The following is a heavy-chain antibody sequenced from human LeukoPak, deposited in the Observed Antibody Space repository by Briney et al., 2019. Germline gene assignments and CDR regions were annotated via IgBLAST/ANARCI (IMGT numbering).Heavy chain of an antibody. V-gene: IGHV3-30*18. J-gene: IGHJ6*04. D-gene: IGHD1-1*01. CDR1: GFIFSDYG. CDR3: AKTGMLRRVGYLDV. CDR2: IAYDGNNT. Sequence: GGSLRLSCVASGFIFSDYGIQWVRQAPGKGLEWVAVIAYDGNNTYYGDSVRGRFTISRDNSKKMVYLEMNSLRVEDTAAYYCAKTGMLRRVGYLDVWGKGTAVIVSS.